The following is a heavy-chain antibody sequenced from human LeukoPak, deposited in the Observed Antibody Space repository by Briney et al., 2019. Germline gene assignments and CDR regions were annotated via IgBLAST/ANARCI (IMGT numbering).Heavy chain of an antibody. CDR3: AKDLHSRMAVAGNYDLDY. D-gene: IGHD6-19*01. CDR1: GFSFSSNW. CDR2: IKRDGSQK. J-gene: IGHJ4*02. Sequence: GGSLRLSCAAPGFSFSSNWMGWVRQAPGKGLEWVAHIKRDGSQKYYLDSVKGRFTISRDNAKNSLYLQMNSLRVEDTAVYYCAKDLHSRMAVAGNYDLDYWGQGTLVTVSS. V-gene: IGHV3-7*01.